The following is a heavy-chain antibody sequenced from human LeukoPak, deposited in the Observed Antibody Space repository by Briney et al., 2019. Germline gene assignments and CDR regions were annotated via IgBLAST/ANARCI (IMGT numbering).Heavy chain of an antibody. Sequence: GGSLRLSCAASGFTFSSYAMSWVRQAPGKGLEWVSAISGSDGSTYYADSVKGRFTISRDNSKNTLYLQMNSLRAEDTAVYYCAKSHRVLRYFDWLPDYWGQGTLVTVSS. D-gene: IGHD3-9*01. V-gene: IGHV3-23*01. J-gene: IGHJ4*02. CDR1: GFTFSSYA. CDR2: ISGSDGST. CDR3: AKSHRVLRYFDWLPDY.